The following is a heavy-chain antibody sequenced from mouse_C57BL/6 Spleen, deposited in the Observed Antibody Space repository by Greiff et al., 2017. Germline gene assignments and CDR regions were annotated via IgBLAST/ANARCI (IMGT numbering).Heavy chain of an antibody. Sequence: EVQVVESGGGLVKPGGSLKLSCAASGFTFSSYTMSWVRQTPEKRLEWVATISGGGGNTYYPDSVKGRFTISRDHAKHTLYLQMSSLRSEDTAWYYCARAMITTKGYYFDYWGQGTTLTVSS. V-gene: IGHV5-9*01. CDR1: GFTFSSYT. D-gene: IGHD2-4*01. J-gene: IGHJ2*01. CDR2: ISGGGGNT. CDR3: ARAMITTKGYYFDY.